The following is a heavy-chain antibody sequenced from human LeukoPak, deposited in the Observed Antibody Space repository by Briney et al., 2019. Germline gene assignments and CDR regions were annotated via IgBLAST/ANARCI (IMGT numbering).Heavy chain of an antibody. V-gene: IGHV4-34*01. CDR2: INHSGST. D-gene: IGHD5-18*01. Sequence: PSETLSLTCAVYGGSFSGYYWSWIRQPPGKGLEWIGEINHSGSTNYNPSLKSRVTISVDTSKNQFSLKLSSVTAAGTAVYYCARGDTAMVKFDYWGQGTLVTVSS. CDR3: ARGDTAMVKFDY. J-gene: IGHJ4*02. CDR1: GGSFSGYY.